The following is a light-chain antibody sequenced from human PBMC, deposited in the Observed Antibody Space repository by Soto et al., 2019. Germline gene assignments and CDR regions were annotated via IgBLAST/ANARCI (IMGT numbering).Light chain of an antibody. V-gene: IGLV2-11*01. CDR3: CSYGGYYNYV. CDR2: DVS. J-gene: IGLJ1*01. Sequence: QSVLTQPRSVSGSPGQSVTISCTGTSTDVGGYNYVSWYQQHPGKAPKVMIYDVSKRPSGVPDRFSGSKSGNTASLTISGLQAEDEADYYCCSYGGYYNYVFGTGTKLTV. CDR1: STDVGGYNY.